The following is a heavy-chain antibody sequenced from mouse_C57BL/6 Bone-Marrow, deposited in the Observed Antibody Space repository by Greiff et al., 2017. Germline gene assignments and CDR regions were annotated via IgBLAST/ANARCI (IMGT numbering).Heavy chain of an antibody. V-gene: IGHV1-26*01. CDR3: AIEWASY. Sequence: VQLQQSGPELVKPGASVKISCKASGYTFTDYYMNWVKQSHGKSLEWIGDISPNNGGTSYNQKFKGKATLTVDKYSRTAYMELRTLTSKYSAVYYCAIEWASYGGQGTTLTVSS. J-gene: IGHJ2*01. D-gene: IGHD1-3*01. CDR1: GYTFTDYY. CDR2: ISPNNGGT.